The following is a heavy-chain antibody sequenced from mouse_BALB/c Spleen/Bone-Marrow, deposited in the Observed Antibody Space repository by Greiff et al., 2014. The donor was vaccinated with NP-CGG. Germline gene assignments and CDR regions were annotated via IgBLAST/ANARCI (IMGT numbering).Heavy chain of an antibody. Sequence: EVQLQQSGPELVKPGASVRISCRASGYSFTAYTMNWVKQSHGKNLEWIGLINPYNGGTSYNQKFKGKATLTVDKSSSTAYMELLSLTSEDSAVYYCASWSTTGAMDYWGQGTSVTVSS. CDR1: GYSFTAYT. CDR3: ASWSTTGAMDY. CDR2: INPYNGGT. V-gene: IGHV1-18*01. D-gene: IGHD5-1*01. J-gene: IGHJ4*01.